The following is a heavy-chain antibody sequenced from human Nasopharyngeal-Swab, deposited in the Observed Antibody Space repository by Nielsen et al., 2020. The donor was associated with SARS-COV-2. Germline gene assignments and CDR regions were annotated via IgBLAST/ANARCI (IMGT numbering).Heavy chain of an antibody. D-gene: IGHD2-2*02. CDR2: ISYDGSNK. Sequence: GESLKTSCAASGFTFSSYAMHWVRQAPGKGLEWVAVISYDGSNKYYADSVKGRFTISRDNSKNTLYLQMNSLRAEDTAVYYCARTAAIRGYAFDIWGQGTMVTVSS. V-gene: IGHV3-30-3*01. CDR3: ARTAAIRGYAFDI. J-gene: IGHJ3*02. CDR1: GFTFSSYA.